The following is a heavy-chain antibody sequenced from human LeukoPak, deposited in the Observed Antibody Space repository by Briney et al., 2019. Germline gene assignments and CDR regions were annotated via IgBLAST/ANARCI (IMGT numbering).Heavy chain of an antibody. J-gene: IGHJ5*02. CDR2: IYYSGST. CDR1: GGSISSGGDY. V-gene: IGHV4-31*03. D-gene: IGHD6-13*01. Sequence: PSETLSLTCTVSGGSISSGGDYWSWICQHPGKGLEWIGYIYYSGSTYYNPSLKSRVTISVDTSKNQFSLKLSSVTAADTAVYYCARVAYSSSWNWFDPWGQGTLVTVSS. CDR3: ARVAYSSSWNWFDP.